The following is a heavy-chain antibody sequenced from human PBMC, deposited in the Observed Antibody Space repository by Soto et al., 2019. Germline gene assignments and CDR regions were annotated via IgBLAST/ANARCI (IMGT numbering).Heavy chain of an antibody. CDR3: ARGPYYDLIWNYYYMDV. CDR1: GGSISGHY. CDR2: MYYSGST. J-gene: IGHJ6*03. D-gene: IGHD3-16*01. V-gene: IGHV4-59*08. Sequence: QVQLQESGPGLVKPSETLSLSCSVSGGSISGHYWSWVRQTPGKGLERIGYMYYSGSTNYNPSLKRRVTISVDTSKNPFSLRLTSVTAADTAVYYCARGPYYDLIWNYYYMDVWGKGTTVTVSS.